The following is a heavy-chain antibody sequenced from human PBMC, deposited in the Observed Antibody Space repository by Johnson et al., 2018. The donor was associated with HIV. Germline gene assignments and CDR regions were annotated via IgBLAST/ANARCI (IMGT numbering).Heavy chain of an antibody. CDR1: AFTFSSND. D-gene: IGHD1-1*01. CDR3: ANPTGSDAFDI. J-gene: IGHJ3*02. Sequence: QVQLVESGGGLVQPGGSLRLSCGASAFTFSSNDMKWVRQAPGKGLEWVAFIRYDESNKYYADSLKGRFTISRDNSKNTLYLQMNSLRAEDTAVYYCANPTGSDAFDIWGQGTMVTVSS. CDR2: IRYDESNK. V-gene: IGHV3-30*02.